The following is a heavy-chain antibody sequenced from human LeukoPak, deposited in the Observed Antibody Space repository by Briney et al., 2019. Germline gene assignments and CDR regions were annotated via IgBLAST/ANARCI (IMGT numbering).Heavy chain of an antibody. CDR1: GGSISSYY. CDR3: ARVRSSSSNGMDV. V-gene: IGHV4-59*01. D-gene: IGHD6-6*01. J-gene: IGHJ6*02. Sequence: PSETLSLTCTVPGGSISSYYWSWIRQPPGKGLEWIGYIYYSGSTNYNPSLKSRVTISVDTSKNQFSLKLTSVTAADTAVYYCARVRSSSSNGMDVWGQGTTVTVS. CDR2: IYYSGST.